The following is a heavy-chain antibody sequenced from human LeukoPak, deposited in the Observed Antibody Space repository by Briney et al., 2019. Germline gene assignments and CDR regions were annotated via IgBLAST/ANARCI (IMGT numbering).Heavy chain of an antibody. V-gene: IGHV3-7*01. CDR2: MKQDGSEK. CDR3: AREERHCSSTSCYPFYYYMGV. J-gene: IGHJ6*03. Sequence: GSLRLSCAASGFTFSSYWMSWVRHAPGKGLEWVAYMKQDGSEKYFVDSVKGRFTISRDNAKNSLYLQMNSLRAEDTAVYYCAREERHCSSTSCYPFYYYMGVWGKGTTVTVSS. D-gene: IGHD2-2*01. CDR1: GFTFSSYW.